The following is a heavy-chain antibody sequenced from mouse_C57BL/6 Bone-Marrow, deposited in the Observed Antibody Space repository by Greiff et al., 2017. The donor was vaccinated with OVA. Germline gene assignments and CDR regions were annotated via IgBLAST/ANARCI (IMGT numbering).Heavy chain of an antibody. CDR2: IWSDGST. V-gene: IGHV2-6-1*01. Sequence: VMLVESGPGLVAPSQSLSITCTVSGFSLTSYGVHWVRQPPGKGLEWLVVIWSDGSTTYNSALKSRLSISKDNSKSQVFLKMNSLQTDDTAMYYCARQGYGSSNYAMDYWGQGTSVTVSS. CDR1: GFSLTSYG. CDR3: ARQGYGSSNYAMDY. J-gene: IGHJ4*01. D-gene: IGHD1-1*01.